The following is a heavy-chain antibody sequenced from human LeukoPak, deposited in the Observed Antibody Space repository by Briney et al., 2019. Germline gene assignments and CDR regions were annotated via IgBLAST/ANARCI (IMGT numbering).Heavy chain of an antibody. D-gene: IGHD3-10*01. CDR1: GGSISSYY. CDR3: ARTRLETDEFYFDY. J-gene: IGHJ4*02. CDR2: IYYSGST. V-gene: IGHV4-59*01. Sequence: VKPSETLSLTCTVSGGSISSYYWSWIRQPPGKGLEWIGYIYYSGSTNYNPSLKNRVTISVDTSKNQFSLKLSSVTAADTAVYYCARTRLETDEFYFDYWGQGTLVTVSS.